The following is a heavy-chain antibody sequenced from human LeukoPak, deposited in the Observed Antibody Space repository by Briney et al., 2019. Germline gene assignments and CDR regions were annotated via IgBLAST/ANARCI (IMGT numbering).Heavy chain of an antibody. CDR3: ARGGWAPDY. CDR1: GLTFTTYW. CDR2: IKPDGSEK. V-gene: IGHV3-7*01. J-gene: IGHJ4*02. D-gene: IGHD5-12*01. Sequence: GGSLRLSCAASGLTFTTYWTSWVRQAPGKGLEWVATIKPDGSEKYYVDSVKGRFTVSRDNAKNSLYLQMNSLRADDTAVYYCARGGWAPDYWGQGTLVTVSS.